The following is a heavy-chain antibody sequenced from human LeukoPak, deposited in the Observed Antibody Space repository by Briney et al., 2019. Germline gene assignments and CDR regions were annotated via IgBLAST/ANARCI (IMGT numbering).Heavy chain of an antibody. CDR2: ISSSGSTI. CDR1: GFTFSDYY. V-gene: IGHV3-11*04. CDR3: AREYYDSSGYYYFDY. D-gene: IGHD3-22*01. J-gene: IGHJ4*02. Sequence: GGSLRLSCAASGFTFSDYYMSWIRQAPGKGLEWVSYISSSGSTIYYADSVKGRFTISRDNAKNSLYLQMNSLRAEDTAVYYCAREYYDSSGYYYFDYWGQGTLVTVSS.